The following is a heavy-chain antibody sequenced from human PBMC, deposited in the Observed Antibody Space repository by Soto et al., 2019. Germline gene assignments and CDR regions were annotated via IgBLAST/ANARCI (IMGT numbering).Heavy chain of an antibody. J-gene: IGHJ5*02. V-gene: IGHV6-1*01. D-gene: IGHD1-7*01. CDR3: ARALPGTTGALNWFDP. Sequence: SQTLSLTCAISGDSVSSNSAAWNWIRQSPSRGLEWLGRTYYRSKWYNDYAVSVKSRITINPDTSKNQFSLQLNSVTPEDTAVYYCARALPGTTGALNWFDPWGQGTLVTVSS. CDR1: GDSVSSNSAA. CDR2: TYYRSKWYN.